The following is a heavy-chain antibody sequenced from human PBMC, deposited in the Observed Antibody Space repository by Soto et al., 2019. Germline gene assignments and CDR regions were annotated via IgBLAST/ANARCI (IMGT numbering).Heavy chain of an antibody. CDR2: IYYTGST. J-gene: IGHJ4*02. Sequence: QVQLQESGPGLVKPSETLSLTCTVSGGSISSHYWSWIRQPPGKGLEWIGYIYYTGSTNYNPSLRRPVTIPLDTSKNQFSLKLSSVTAADTAVYYCARERRDGYQYYFDYWGQGTLVIVSS. V-gene: IGHV4-59*11. CDR3: ARERRDGYQYYFDY. CDR1: GGSISSHY. D-gene: IGHD5-12*01.